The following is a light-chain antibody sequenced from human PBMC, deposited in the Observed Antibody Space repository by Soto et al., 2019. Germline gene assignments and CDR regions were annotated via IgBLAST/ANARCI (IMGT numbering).Light chain of an antibody. CDR3: QSYDSSLSGSV. CDR1: SSNIGAGYD. Sequence: QSVLTQPPSVSGALGQRVTISCTGSSSNIGAGYDVHWYQHLPGTAPKLLIYGNSNRPSGVPDRFSGSKSGTSASLAITGLQAEDEADYYCQSYDSSLSGSVFGGGTKLTVL. J-gene: IGLJ2*01. CDR2: GNS. V-gene: IGLV1-40*01.